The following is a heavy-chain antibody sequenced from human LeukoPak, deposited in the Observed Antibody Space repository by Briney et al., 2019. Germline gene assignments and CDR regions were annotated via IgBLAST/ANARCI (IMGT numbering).Heavy chain of an antibody. CDR1: GFTFSTYA. CDR2: IFGSGGST. Sequence: GGSLRLSCAASGFTFSTYAMYWVRQAPGKGLEWVSGIFGSGGSTHYADSVKGRFTISGDNSKNTVYLQMNSLRAEDTAVYYCAKTTTGYSSGRYPGWPVDYWGQGTLVTVSS. D-gene: IGHD6-19*01. CDR3: AKTTTGYSSGRYPGWPVDY. J-gene: IGHJ4*02. V-gene: IGHV3-23*01.